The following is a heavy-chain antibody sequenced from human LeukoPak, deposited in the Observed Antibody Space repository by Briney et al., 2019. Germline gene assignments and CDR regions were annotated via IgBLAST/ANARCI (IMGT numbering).Heavy chain of an antibody. J-gene: IGHJ4*02. CDR2: ISYDGNTK. CDR1: GFTFSSYA. Sequence: GGSLRLSCAASGFTFSSYAMHWVRQAPGKGLEWVAVISYDGNTKYYADSVKGRFAISRDNSKNTLYLQMNSLRPEDTAVYYCARPNIVVVTATRLGLDYWGQGALVPVSS. V-gene: IGHV3-30*09. D-gene: IGHD2-21*02. CDR3: ARPNIVVVTATRLGLDY.